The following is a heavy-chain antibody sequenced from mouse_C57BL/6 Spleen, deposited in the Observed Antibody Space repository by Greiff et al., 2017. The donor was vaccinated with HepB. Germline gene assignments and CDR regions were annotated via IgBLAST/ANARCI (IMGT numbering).Heavy chain of an antibody. V-gene: IGHV5-9-1*02. Sequence: EVQGVESGEGLVKPGGSLKLSCAASGFTFSSYAMSWVRQTPEKRLEWVAYISSGGDYIYYADTVKGRFTISRDNARNTLYLQMSSLKSEDTAMYYCTREKGSSWYFDVWGTGTTVTVSS. CDR2: ISSGGDYI. CDR3: TREKGSSWYFDV. D-gene: IGHD1-1*01. J-gene: IGHJ1*03. CDR1: GFTFSSYA.